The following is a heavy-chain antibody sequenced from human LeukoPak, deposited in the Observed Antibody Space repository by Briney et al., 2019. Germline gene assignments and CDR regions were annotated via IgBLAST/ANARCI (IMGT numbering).Heavy chain of an antibody. CDR1: GFSLSNARMG. CDR3: ARIETLAYCGGDCYHYDAFDI. D-gene: IGHD2-21*01. V-gene: IGHV2-26*01. Sequence: SGPVLVKPTETLTLTCTVSGFSLSNARMGVSWIRQPPGKALEWLAHTFSNDEKSYSTSLKSRLTISKDTSKSQVVLTMTNMDPVDTATYYCARIETLAYCGGDCYHYDAFDIWGQGTMVTVSS. J-gene: IGHJ3*02. CDR2: TFSNDEK.